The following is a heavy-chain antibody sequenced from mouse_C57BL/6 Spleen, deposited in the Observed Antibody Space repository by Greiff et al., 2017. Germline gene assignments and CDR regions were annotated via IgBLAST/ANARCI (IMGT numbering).Heavy chain of an antibody. Sequence: EVKLVESGGDLVKPGGSLKLSCAASGFTFSSYGMSWVRQTPDKRLEWVATISSGGSYTYYPDSVKGRFTISRDNAKNTLYLQMSSLKSEDTAMYYCARHNYSNFLCYWGQGTSVTVSS. CDR1: GFTFSSYG. CDR2: ISSGGSYT. J-gene: IGHJ4*01. CDR3: ARHNYSNFLCY. V-gene: IGHV5-6*01. D-gene: IGHD2-5*01.